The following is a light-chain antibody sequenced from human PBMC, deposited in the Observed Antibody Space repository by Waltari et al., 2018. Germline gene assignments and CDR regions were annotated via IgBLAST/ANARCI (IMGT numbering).Light chain of an antibody. CDR1: QSVSSN. Sequence: EIVMTQSPATLSVSPGDIATLSCRASQSVSSNLAWYQQKPGQPPRLLIYGASTRVTGIPAGFRGSGSGTEFTLTISSRQSEDFAVYYCQQYNNWPRTFGQGTKVEIK. V-gene: IGKV3-15*01. CDR2: GAS. J-gene: IGKJ1*01. CDR3: QQYNNWPRT.